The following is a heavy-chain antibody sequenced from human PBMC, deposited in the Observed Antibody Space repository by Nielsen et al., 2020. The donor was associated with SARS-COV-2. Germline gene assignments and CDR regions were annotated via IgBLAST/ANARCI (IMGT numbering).Heavy chain of an antibody. CDR1: GGSISSYY. Sequence: SETLSLTCTVSGGSISSYYWSWIRQPPGKGLEWIGYIYYSGSTNYNPSLKSRVTISVDTSKNQFSLKLSSVTAADTAVYYCARRRGYSYGEFDYWGQGTLVTVSS. D-gene: IGHD5-18*01. V-gene: IGHV4-59*08. J-gene: IGHJ4*02. CDR2: IYYSGST. CDR3: ARRRGYSYGEFDY.